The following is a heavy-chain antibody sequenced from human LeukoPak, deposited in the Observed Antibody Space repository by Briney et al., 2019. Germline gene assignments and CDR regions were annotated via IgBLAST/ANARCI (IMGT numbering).Heavy chain of an antibody. Sequence: PGGSLRLSCAASGFTFDDYAMHWVRQAPGKGLEWGSGISWNSGSIGYADSVKGRFTISRDNAKNSLYLQMNSLRAEDTALYYCAKDIDGSGAYYFDYWGQGTLVTVSS. CDR1: GFTFDDYA. CDR2: ISWNSGSI. CDR3: AKDIDGSGAYYFDY. J-gene: IGHJ4*02. D-gene: IGHD3-10*01. V-gene: IGHV3-9*01.